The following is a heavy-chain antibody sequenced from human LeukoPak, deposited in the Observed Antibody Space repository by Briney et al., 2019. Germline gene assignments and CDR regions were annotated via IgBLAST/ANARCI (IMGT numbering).Heavy chain of an antibody. CDR1: GYSISYGYF. CDR3: ASLTRDGYHFEW. CDR2: VYHSGST. Sequence: PSETLSLTCSVSGYSISYGYFWAWIRQPPGKGLEWIGSVYHSGSTHYTPSFKSRVTISLDTSKNHFSLKLTSVTAAGTAVYFCASLTRDGYHFEWWGRGTLVTVSS. J-gene: IGHJ4*02. D-gene: IGHD6-13*01. V-gene: IGHV4-38-2*02.